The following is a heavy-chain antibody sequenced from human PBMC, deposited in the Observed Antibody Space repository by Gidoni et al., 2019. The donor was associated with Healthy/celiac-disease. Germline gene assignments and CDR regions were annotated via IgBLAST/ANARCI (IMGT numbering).Heavy chain of an antibody. D-gene: IGHD3-9*01. CDR2: IYYSGST. CDR1: GGSISRGDYY. V-gene: IGHV4-30-4*01. Sequence: QLQLQESGPGLVKPSQTLSLPCTVSGGSISRGDYYWSWIRQPPGKGLEWIGYIYYSGSTYYNPSLKSRVTISVDTSKNQFSLKLSSVTAADTAVYYCATAGYYDILTGYNWFDPWGQGTLVTVSS. CDR3: ATAGYYDILTGYNWFDP. J-gene: IGHJ5*02.